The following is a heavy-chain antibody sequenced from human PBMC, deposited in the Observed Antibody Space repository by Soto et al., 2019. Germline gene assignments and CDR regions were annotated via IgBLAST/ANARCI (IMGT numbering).Heavy chain of an antibody. J-gene: IGHJ6*02. V-gene: IGHV4-30-2*01. Sequence: QLQLQESGSGLVKPSQTLSLTCAVSGGSISSGSYSWSWIRQPPGKGLEWIGYIYHSGSTYYNPSLKSRVTISVDRSKNQFSLKLSSVTAADTAVYYRARAHYGDYGYGMDVWGQGTTVTVSS. CDR3: ARAHYGDYGYGMDV. D-gene: IGHD4-17*01. CDR1: GGSISSGSYS. CDR2: IYHSGST.